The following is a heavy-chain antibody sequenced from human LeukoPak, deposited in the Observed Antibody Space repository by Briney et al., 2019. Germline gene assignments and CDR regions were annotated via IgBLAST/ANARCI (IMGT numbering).Heavy chain of an antibody. CDR3: ASYSSGRQFDY. D-gene: IGHD6-19*01. J-gene: IGHJ4*02. Sequence: ASVKVSCKASGYTFSDWPINWVRQAPGQGLEWMGRINPNSGGTNYAQKFQGRVTMTRDTSISTAYMELSRLRSDDTAVYYCASYSSGRQFDYWGQGTLVTVSS. V-gene: IGHV1-2*06. CDR1: GYTFSDWP. CDR2: INPNSGGT.